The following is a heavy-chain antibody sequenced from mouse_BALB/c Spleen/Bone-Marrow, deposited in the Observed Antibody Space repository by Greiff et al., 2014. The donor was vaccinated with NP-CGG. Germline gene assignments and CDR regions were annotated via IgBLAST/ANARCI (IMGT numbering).Heavy chain of an antibody. J-gene: IGHJ2*01. CDR3: ASYVDGYYVDY. CDR1: GFNIKDTY. Sequence: VQLQQSGAEFVKPGASVKMSCTASGFNIKDTYMHWVKQRPEQGLEWIGRIDPANGNTKYDANFQGKATITADTSSSTADLLHSSLMSEDTAVYYFASYVDGYYVDYWGQGTTLTVSS. V-gene: IGHV14-3*02. CDR2: IDPANGNT.